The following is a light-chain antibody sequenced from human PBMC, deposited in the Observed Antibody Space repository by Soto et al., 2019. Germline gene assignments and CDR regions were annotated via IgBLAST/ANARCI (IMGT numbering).Light chain of an antibody. Sequence: QPVLTQSPSASASLGASVKLTCTLSSGHSNYAIAWHQQQPEKGPRYLMKLNSDGSHIKGDGVPDRFSGSSSGAERYLTISSLQSEDEADYYCQTWDTGIVVFGGGTKLTVL. CDR3: QTWDTGIVV. CDR2: LNSDGSH. V-gene: IGLV4-69*01. J-gene: IGLJ2*01. CDR1: SGHSNYA.